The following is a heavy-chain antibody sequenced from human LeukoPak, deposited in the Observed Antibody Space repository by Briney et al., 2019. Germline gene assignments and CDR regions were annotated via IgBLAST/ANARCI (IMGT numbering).Heavy chain of an antibody. D-gene: IGHD3-22*01. CDR1: GFTFGSYG. CDR2: ITPNADRT. CDR3: AIMHGYYDGSGYWVQ. J-gene: IGHJ1*01. Sequence: GGALGLSCAAPGFTFGSYGMSWVRQAPGEGMGWGSFITPNADRTSYADSVEGRFTISRDNPRNTLYMQMNSLRDEDTALYYCAIMHGYYDGSGYWVQWGQGTLVTVSS. V-gene: IGHV3-23*01.